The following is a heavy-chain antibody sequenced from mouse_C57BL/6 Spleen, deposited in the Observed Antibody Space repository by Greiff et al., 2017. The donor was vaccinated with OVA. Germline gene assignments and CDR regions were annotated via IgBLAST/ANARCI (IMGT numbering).Heavy chain of an antibody. CDR2: INPSSGYT. CDR1: GYTFTSYW. D-gene: IGHD1-1*01. CDR3: ALYYYGSSYFDY. Sequence: QVQLKESGAELAKPGASVKLSCKASGYTFTSYWMHWVKQRPGQGLEWIGYINPSSGYTKSNQKFKDKATLTADKSSSTAYMQLSSLTYEDSAVYYCALYYYGSSYFDYWGQGTTLTVSS. V-gene: IGHV1-7*01. J-gene: IGHJ2*01.